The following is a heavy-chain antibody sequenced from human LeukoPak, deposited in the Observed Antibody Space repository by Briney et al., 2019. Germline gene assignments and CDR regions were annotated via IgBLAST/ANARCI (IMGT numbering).Heavy chain of an antibody. V-gene: IGHV3-30-3*01. CDR3: ARVNGWLVIGAFDI. J-gene: IGHJ3*02. Sequence: PGRSLRLSCAASGFTFTAYLIHWVRQAPGKGLEWVAVMSSDGNAMFYADSVKGRFTISRDNSKNTLYLQMNSLRAEDTAVYYCARVNGWLVIGAFDIWGQGTMVTVSS. CDR1: GFTFTAYL. D-gene: IGHD6-19*01. CDR2: MSSDGNAM.